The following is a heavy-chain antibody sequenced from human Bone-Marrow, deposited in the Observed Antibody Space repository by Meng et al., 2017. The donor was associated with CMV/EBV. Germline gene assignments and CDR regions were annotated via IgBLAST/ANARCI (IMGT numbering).Heavy chain of an antibody. CDR1: GGPISSYY. D-gene: IGHD3-16*01. J-gene: IGHJ4*02. V-gene: IGHV4-59*01. Sequence: SETLSLTCTLSGGPISSYYWNWIRQTPGKGLEWMGYVYYTGTTKYNPSLKSRVTISLDTSMKQFSLRLDSVTAADTAVYYCARWGTLSLDYWGQGLRVTGSS. CDR3: ARWGTLSLDY. CDR2: VYYTGTT.